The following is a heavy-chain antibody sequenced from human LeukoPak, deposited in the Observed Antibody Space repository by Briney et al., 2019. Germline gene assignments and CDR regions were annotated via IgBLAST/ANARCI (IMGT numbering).Heavy chain of an antibody. CDR1: GFTFSSYG. CDR3: AKRSGDHYYSMDV. Sequence: PGGSLRLSCAASGFTFSSYGIHWVRQAPGKGLEWVAFIRSDGSNEYYADSVKGRFTISRDSSKNTLYLQMNSLRAEDTAVYYCAKRSGDHYYSMDVWGKGTTVTVSS. J-gene: IGHJ6*03. V-gene: IGHV3-30*02. CDR2: IRSDGSNE.